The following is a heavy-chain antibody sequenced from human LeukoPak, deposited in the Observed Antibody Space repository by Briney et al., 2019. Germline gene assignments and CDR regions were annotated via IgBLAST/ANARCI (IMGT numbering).Heavy chain of an antibody. CDR2: ISAYNGNT. CDR3: SRGLQENLAWLQAFTAFDI. Sequence: AASVKVSCKASGYTFTSYAITWVRQAPGQGLEWMGWISAYNGNTNYAQKLQGRVTMTTDTSTNTAYMELRSLRSDGTAVYYCSRGLQENLAWLQAFTAFDIWGQGTMVTVSS. J-gene: IGHJ3*02. CDR1: GYTFTSYA. V-gene: IGHV1-18*01. D-gene: IGHD4-11*01.